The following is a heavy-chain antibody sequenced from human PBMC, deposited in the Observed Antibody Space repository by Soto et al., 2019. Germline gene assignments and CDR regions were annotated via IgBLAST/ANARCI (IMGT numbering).Heavy chain of an antibody. CDR1: GDSITASYSN. J-gene: IGHJ4*02. CDR3: AKLVRDDVRRSDLDH. V-gene: IGHV4-39*01. CDR2: FYYSRTT. Sequence: SETLSLTCTVSGDSITASYSNWAWIRHPPGKGLEWIGTFYYSRTTSQNPPLRSRITISGDTSRNQFSLNLRSVTAADSGVYYCAKLVRDDVRRSDLDHWGQGTLVTVSS. D-gene: IGHD3-10*02.